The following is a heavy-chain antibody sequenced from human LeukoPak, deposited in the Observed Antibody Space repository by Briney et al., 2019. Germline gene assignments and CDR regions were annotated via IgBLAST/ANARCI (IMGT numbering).Heavy chain of an antibody. J-gene: IGHJ3*02. D-gene: IGHD3-22*01. CDR2: INPNSGNT. CDR1: GYTFTGYY. V-gene: IGHV1-8*02. Sequence: GASVKVSCKASGYTFTGYYMHWVRQAPGQGLEWMGWINPNSGNTGYAQKFQGRVTMTRNTSISTAYMELSSLRSEDTAVYYCARVNRIDYYDSSGEAFDIWGQGTMVTVSS. CDR3: ARVNRIDYYDSSGEAFDI.